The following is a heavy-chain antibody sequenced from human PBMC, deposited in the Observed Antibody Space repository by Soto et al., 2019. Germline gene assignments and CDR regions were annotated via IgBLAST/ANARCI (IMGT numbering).Heavy chain of an antibody. V-gene: IGHV3-23*01. CDR3: AKDPGLAPPDDGMNWFDP. Sequence: GGSLRLSCAASGFTFSSYVMSWVRQAPGKGLQWVSTISGNGRSTYYADSVKGRFTISRDNSKNTLYLQMNSLRDEDTALYYCAKDPGLAPPDDGMNWFDPWGQGTLVTVSS. CDR1: GFTFSSYV. J-gene: IGHJ5*02. D-gene: IGHD1-1*01. CDR2: ISGNGRST.